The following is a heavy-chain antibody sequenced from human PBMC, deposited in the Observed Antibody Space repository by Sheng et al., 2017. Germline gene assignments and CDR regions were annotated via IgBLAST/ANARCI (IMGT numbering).Heavy chain of an antibody. J-gene: IGHJ5*02. V-gene: IGHV3-74*01. CDR1: GFTFSIYW. D-gene: IGHD1-26*01. Sequence: EVQLVESGGGLVQPGGSLRLSCAASGFTFSIYWMHWVRQAPGKGLVWVSRINSDGSSTTYADSVKGRFTISRDNAKSTLYLQMNSLRADDTAVYYCARDFAYRRWFDPWGQGTLVTVSS. CDR3: ARDFAYRRWFDP. CDR2: INSDGSST.